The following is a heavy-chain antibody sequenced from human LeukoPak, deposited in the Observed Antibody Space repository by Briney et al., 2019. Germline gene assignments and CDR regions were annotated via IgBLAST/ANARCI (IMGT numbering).Heavy chain of an antibody. CDR2: INPSGDTT. Sequence: ASVKVSCKASRFTFTTYFMHWVRQAPGQGLEWMGKINPSGDTTTYAQKFQGRVTITADKSTSTAYMELSSLRSEDTAVYYCARDQTTVVSPGYFQHWGQGTLVTVSS. CDR3: ARDQTTVVSPGYFQH. CDR1: RFTFTTYF. V-gene: IGHV1-46*01. D-gene: IGHD4-23*01. J-gene: IGHJ1*01.